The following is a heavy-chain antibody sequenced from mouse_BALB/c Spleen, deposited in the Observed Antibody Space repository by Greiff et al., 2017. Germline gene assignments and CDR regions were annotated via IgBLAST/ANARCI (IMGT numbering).Heavy chain of an antibody. V-gene: IGHV2-9*02. D-gene: IGHD2-1*01. CDR2: IWAGGST. J-gene: IGHJ3*01. Sequence: VQGVESGPGLVAPSQSLSITCTVSGFSLTSYGVHWVRQPPGKGLEWLGVIWAGGSTNYNSALMSRLSISKDNSKSQVFLKMNSLQTDDTAMYYCARYGNYAWFAYWGQGTLVTVSA. CDR1: GFSLTSYG. CDR3: ARYGNYAWFAY.